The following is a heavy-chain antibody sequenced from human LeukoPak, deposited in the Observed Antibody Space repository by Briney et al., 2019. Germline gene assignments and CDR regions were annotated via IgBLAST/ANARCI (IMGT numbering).Heavy chain of an antibody. Sequence: ASVKVSCKASRYTFTSYDINWVRQATGQGLEWMGWMNPNSGNTGYAQKFQGRVTMTRNTSISTAYMELSSLRSEDTAVYYCARGLRSSSWYTNYYHGMDVWGQGTTVTVSS. CDR1: RYTFTSYD. CDR2: MNPNSGNT. J-gene: IGHJ6*02. V-gene: IGHV1-8*01. CDR3: ARGLRSSSWYTNYYHGMDV. D-gene: IGHD6-13*01.